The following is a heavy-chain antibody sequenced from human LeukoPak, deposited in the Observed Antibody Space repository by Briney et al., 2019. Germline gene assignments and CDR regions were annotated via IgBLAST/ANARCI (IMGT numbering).Heavy chain of an antibody. J-gene: IGHJ4*02. Sequence: GESLKISCKGSGYSFTSYWIGWVRQMPGKGLEWMGIIYPGDSDTRYSPSFQGQVTISADKSIGTAYLQWSSLKASDTAMYYCARSPKRITIFGVPSGSVDYWGQGTLVTVSS. D-gene: IGHD3-3*01. CDR3: ARSPKRITIFGVPSGSVDY. V-gene: IGHV5-51*01. CDR2: IYPGDSDT. CDR1: GYSFTSYW.